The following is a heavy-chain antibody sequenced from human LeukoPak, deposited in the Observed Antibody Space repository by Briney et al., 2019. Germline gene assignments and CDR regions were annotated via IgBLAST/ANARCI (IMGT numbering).Heavy chain of an antibody. Sequence: SETLSLTCAVYGGSFSGYYWSWIRQPPGKGLEWIGFIYYSGSTNYNPSLKSRVTISVGTSKSQFSLKLNSVTAADTAVYFCARGIMTTVATFDYWDQGTLVTVSS. V-gene: IGHV4-59*01. CDR2: IYYSGST. D-gene: IGHD4-17*01. J-gene: IGHJ4*02. CDR3: ARGIMTTVATFDY. CDR1: GGSFSGYY.